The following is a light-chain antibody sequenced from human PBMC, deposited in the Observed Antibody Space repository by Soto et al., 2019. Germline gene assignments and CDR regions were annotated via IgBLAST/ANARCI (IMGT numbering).Light chain of an antibody. CDR2: GAS. CDR1: QSVSSN. Sequence: EVVMTQSPSTLSVSPGERATLSCRASQSVSSNLAWYQQKPGQAPTLLIYGASTRATGIPARFSGSGSGTEFNLTISSLQSEDFAIYYCQHYNNWPPITFGQGTKLEIK. J-gene: IGKJ2*01. V-gene: IGKV3-15*01. CDR3: QHYNNWPPIT.